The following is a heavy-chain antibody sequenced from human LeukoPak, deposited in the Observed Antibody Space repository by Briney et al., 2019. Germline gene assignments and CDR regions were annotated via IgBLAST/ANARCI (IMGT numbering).Heavy chain of an antibody. CDR2: ISYSSSYI. J-gene: IGHJ4*02. CDR1: GFSFSSYS. Sequence: PGGSLRLSCVASGFSFSSYSMSWVRQAPGKGLEWVSSISYSSSYIYYADSVKGRFTISRDNSKNTLYLQMNSLRAEDTAVYYCAKDLPPEGFIDYWGQGTLATVSS. CDR3: AKDLPPEGFIDY. V-gene: IGHV3-21*04.